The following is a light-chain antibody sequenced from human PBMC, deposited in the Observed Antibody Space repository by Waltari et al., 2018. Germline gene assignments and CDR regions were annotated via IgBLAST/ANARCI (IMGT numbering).Light chain of an antibody. CDR3: QHRSNWPPLFA. V-gene: IGKV3-11*01. CDR2: DTS. CDR1: QSINGY. J-gene: IGKJ3*01. Sequence: EIVLTQSPATLYLSPGERATLCCRASQSINGYLSWYQQKPDQAPRLLIYDTSNRATGIPARFSGTGSGTDFTLSISSLEPEDFAVYFCQHRSNWPPLFAFGPGTKVDMK.